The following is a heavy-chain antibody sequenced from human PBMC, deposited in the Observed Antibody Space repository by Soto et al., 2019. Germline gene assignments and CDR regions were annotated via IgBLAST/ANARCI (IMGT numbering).Heavy chain of an antibody. CDR1: GFSLTTVGVG. V-gene: IGHV2-5*02. D-gene: IGHD3-3*01. Sequence: QITLKESGPTLVKPTQTLTLTCAFSGFSLTTVGVGVGWIRQPPGKALEWLALIYWDDDKRYSPSLKTRLSITKDTSKNQVVLMMTNMDPVDTGTYYCAHRPAFIGVVYGMDVWGQGTTVTVSS. J-gene: IGHJ6*02. CDR2: IYWDDDK. CDR3: AHRPAFIGVVYGMDV.